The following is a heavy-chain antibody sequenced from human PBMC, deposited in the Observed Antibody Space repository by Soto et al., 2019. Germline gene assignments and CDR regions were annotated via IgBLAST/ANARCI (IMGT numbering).Heavy chain of an antibody. CDR2: SIPIFGTA. CDR3: AGPTGMVRGASYYYGMDV. Sequence: ASVKASCKASGGTFSSYAISWVRQAPGQGLEWMGGSIPIFGTANYAQKFQGRVTITADESTSTAYMELSSLRSEETAVYYCAGPTGMVRGASYYYGMDVWGQGTTVTVSS. CDR1: GGTFSSYA. D-gene: IGHD3-10*01. J-gene: IGHJ6*02. V-gene: IGHV1-69*13.